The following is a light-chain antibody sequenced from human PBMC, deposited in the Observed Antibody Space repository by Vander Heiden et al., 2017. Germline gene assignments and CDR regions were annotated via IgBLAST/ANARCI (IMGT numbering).Light chain of an antibody. J-gene: IGKJ1*01. V-gene: IGKV3D-20*01. Sequence: EMVLTQSPDTLPLSPGERVTPSRGASQYVDRSYLAWDQQKTGQAPRLLTHATATRATGMPDRFSGSGSGTDFTLTISRREPEEFAVYYCQYYGPSPGWTFGQGTKVEIK. CDR1: QYVDRSY. CDR2: ATA. CDR3: QYYGPSPGWT.